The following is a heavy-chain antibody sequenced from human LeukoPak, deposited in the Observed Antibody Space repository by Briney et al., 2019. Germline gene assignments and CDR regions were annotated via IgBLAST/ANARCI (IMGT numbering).Heavy chain of an antibody. V-gene: IGHV4-31*11. CDR1: GGSFSGYY. CDR3: ARGDCSGGSCSNFDY. Sequence: SETLSLTCAVYGGSFSGYYWSWIRQHPGKGLEWIGYIYYSGSTYYNPSLKSRVTISVDTSKNQFSLKLSSVTAADTAVYYCARGDCSGGSCSNFDYWGQGTLVTVSS. CDR2: IYYSGST. J-gene: IGHJ4*02. D-gene: IGHD2-15*01.